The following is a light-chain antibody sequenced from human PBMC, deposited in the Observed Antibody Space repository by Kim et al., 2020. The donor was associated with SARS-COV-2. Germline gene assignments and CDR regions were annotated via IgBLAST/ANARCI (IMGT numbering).Light chain of an antibody. Sequence: VTISCTGSIANIGAGYDVHWYQQLPGTAPNLLFYGDSNRPSGVPDRFSGSKSGTSASLAITGLQAEDEADYYCQSYDSSLSVVVFGGGTQLTVL. V-gene: IGLV1-40*01. CDR1: IANIGAGYD. CDR2: GDS. CDR3: QSYDSSLSVVV. J-gene: IGLJ2*01.